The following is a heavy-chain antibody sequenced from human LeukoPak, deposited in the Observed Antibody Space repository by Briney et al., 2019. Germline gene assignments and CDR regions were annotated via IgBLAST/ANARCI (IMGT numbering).Heavy chain of an antibody. Sequence: ASVKVSCKASGYTLTSYAMNWVRQAPGQGLEWMGWINTNTGNPTYAQGFTGRFVFSLDTSVSTAYLQISSLKAEDTAVYYCARGALLYYYYYYYMDVWGKGTTVTVSS. J-gene: IGHJ6*03. V-gene: IGHV7-4-1*02. CDR3: ARGALLYYYYYYYMDV. CDR1: GYTLTSYA. CDR2: INTNTGNP. D-gene: IGHD4/OR15-4a*01.